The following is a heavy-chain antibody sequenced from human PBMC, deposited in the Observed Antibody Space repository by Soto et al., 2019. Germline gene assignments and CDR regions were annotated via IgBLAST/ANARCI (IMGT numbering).Heavy chain of an antibody. Sequence: QVQLQESGPGLVKPSQTLSLTCTVSGGSISSGDYYWSWIRQPPGKGLEWIGYIYYSGSTYYNPSRKSRVTISVDTSKNQFSLKLSSVTAADTAVYYCARAYYDFWSGYLANWFDPWGQGTLVTVSS. D-gene: IGHD3-3*01. V-gene: IGHV4-30-4*01. CDR3: ARAYYDFWSGYLANWFDP. J-gene: IGHJ5*02. CDR1: GGSISSGDYY. CDR2: IYYSGST.